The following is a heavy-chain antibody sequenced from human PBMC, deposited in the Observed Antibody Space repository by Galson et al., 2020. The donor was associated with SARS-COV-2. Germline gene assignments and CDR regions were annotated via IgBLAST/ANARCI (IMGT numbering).Heavy chain of an antibody. D-gene: IGHD3-3*01. CDR2: ISYDGSNK. V-gene: IGHV3-30*04. CDR1: GFTFSSYA. Sequence: GGSLRLSCAASGFTFSSYAMHWVRQAPGKGLEWVAVISYDGSNKYYADSVKGRFTISRDNTKNTLYLQMNSLRAEDTAVYYCARDPTAYYDFWSGYLYGRDVWGEGTAVTVAS. CDR3: ARDPTAYYDFWSGYLYGRDV. J-gene: IGHJ6*04.